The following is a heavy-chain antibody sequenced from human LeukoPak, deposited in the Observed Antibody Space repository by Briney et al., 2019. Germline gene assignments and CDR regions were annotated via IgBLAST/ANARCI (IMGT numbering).Heavy chain of an antibody. J-gene: IGHJ4*02. Sequence: GGSLRLSCAASGFTSSSYAMSWVRQAPGKGLEWVSAISGSGGSTYYADSVKGRFTISRDNSKNTLYLQMNSLRAEDTAVYYCAKVMYIGDYARGGVDYWGQGTLVTVSS. CDR3: AKVMYIGDYARGGVDY. CDR1: GFTSSSYA. V-gene: IGHV3-23*01. CDR2: ISGSGGST. D-gene: IGHD1-26*01.